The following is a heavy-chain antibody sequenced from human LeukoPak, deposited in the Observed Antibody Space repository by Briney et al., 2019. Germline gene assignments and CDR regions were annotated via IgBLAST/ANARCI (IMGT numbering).Heavy chain of an antibody. D-gene: IGHD3-22*01. CDR1: GGSTSSYY. CDR3: ASPRGDDSGGYYTWYFHH. J-gene: IGHJ1*01. V-gene: IGHV4-4*09. Sequence: PSETLSLTCTVSGGSTSSYYWSWIRKPPGKGLEWIGSGSTYYNPSLKSRVTISVDTSKNQFSLKLSSVTAADTAVYFCASPRGDDSGGYYTWYFHHWGQGILVTVSS. CDR2: GST.